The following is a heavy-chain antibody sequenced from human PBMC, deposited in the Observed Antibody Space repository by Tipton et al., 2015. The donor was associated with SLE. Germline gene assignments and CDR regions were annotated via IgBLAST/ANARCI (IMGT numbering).Heavy chain of an antibody. Sequence: SLRLSCAASGFTFSSYEMNWVRQAPGKGLEWVSYISSSGSTIYYADSVKGRFTISRDNAKNSLYLQMNSQRAEDTAVYYCARGKQLGIGFDYWGQGTLVTVSS. J-gene: IGHJ4*02. V-gene: IGHV3-48*03. CDR3: ARGKQLGIGFDY. CDR2: ISSSGSTI. D-gene: IGHD7-27*01. CDR1: GFTFSSYE.